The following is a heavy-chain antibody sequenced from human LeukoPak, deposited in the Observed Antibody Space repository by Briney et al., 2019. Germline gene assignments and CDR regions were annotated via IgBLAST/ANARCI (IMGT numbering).Heavy chain of an antibody. CDR3: ARGGSGSRGPFDY. V-gene: IGHV1-18*04. D-gene: IGHD3-10*01. CDR1: GYTFTSYG. Sequence: ASVKVSCEASGYTFTSYGISWVRQAPGQGLEWMGRISAYTNYAQKLQGRVTMTTDTSTSTAYMELRSLRSDDTAVYYCARGGSGSRGPFDYWGQGTLVTVSS. J-gene: IGHJ4*02. CDR2: ISAYT.